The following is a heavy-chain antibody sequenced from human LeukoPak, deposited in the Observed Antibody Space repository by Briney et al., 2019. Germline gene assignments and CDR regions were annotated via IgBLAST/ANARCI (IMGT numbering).Heavy chain of an antibody. J-gene: IGHJ4*02. V-gene: IGHV4-59*01. CDR1: GGSISSYY. Sequence: SETLSLTCTVSGGSISSYYWSWIRQPPGKGLEWIGYIYYSGSNNYNTYLKSRFTISVDTSKNQFSLKLSSVTAADTAVYYCARDVAAAGMGFDYWGQGTLVTVSS. D-gene: IGHD6-13*01. CDR2: IYYSGSN. CDR3: ARDVAAAGMGFDY.